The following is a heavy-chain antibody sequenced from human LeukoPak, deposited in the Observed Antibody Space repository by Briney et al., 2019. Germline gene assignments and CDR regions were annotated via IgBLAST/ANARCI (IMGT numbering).Heavy chain of an antibody. Sequence: PGGSLRLSCAASGFTFSSYSMNWVRQAPGKGLEWVSYISSSSSTIYYAHSVKGRFTISRDNAKNSLYLQMNSLRAEDTAVYYCARDGAGDYVGGNWFDPWGQGTLVTVSS. CDR1: GFTFSSYS. V-gene: IGHV3-48*01. CDR2: ISSSSSTI. CDR3: ARDGAGDYVGGNWFDP. D-gene: IGHD4-17*01. J-gene: IGHJ5*02.